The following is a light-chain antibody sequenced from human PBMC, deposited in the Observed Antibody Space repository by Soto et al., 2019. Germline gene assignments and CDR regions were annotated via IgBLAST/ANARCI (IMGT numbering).Light chain of an antibody. CDR3: NSFRVNRLYV. J-gene: IGLJ1*01. CDR2: EVT. Sequence: QSALAQPASVSGSPGQTITISCTGTSSDVGGYNAVSWYQHHPGKAPKRIIYEVTHRPAGVSDRFSASKSGNTASLTISGLQAEDEADYYCNSFRVNRLYVFGTGTKLTVL. V-gene: IGLV2-14*01. CDR1: SSDVGGYNA.